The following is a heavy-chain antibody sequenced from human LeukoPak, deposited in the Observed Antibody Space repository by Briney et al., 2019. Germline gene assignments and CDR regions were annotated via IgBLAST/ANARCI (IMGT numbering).Heavy chain of an antibody. CDR3: ARVRGGRWLQFGIDY. CDR2: ISSSGSTI. CDR1: GFIFSNYE. D-gene: IGHD5-24*01. V-gene: IGHV3-48*03. J-gene: IGHJ4*02. Sequence: GGSLRLSCAASGFIFSNYEMNWVRQAPGKGLEWVSYISSSGSTIYYADSVKGRFTISRDNAKNSLYLQMNSLRAEDTAVYYCARVRGGRWLQFGIDYWGQGTLVTVSS.